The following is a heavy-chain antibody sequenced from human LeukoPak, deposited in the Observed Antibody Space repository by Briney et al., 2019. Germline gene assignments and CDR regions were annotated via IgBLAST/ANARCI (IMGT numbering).Heavy chain of an antibody. V-gene: IGHV3-30-3*01. CDR3: ARGLNYYDSSGYYTGAFDI. CDR2: ISYDGSDK. Sequence: GGSLRLSCAASGFTFSSYAMHWVRQAPGKGLEWVAVISYDGSDKYYADSVKGRFTISRDNSKSTLYLQMNSLRAEDTAVYYCARGLNYYDSSGYYTGAFDIWGQGTMVTVSS. CDR1: GFTFSSYA. D-gene: IGHD3-22*01. J-gene: IGHJ3*02.